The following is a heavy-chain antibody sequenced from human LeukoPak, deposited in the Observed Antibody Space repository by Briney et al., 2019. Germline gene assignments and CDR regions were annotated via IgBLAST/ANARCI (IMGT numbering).Heavy chain of an antibody. CDR1: GFTFSSYS. D-gene: IGHD3-3*01. CDR3: ARELRFLEWPRFDP. V-gene: IGHV3-21*01. J-gene: IGHJ5*02. CDR2: ISSSSSYI. Sequence: GGSLRLSCAASGFTFSSYSMNWVRQAPGKGLEWVSSISSSSSYIYYADSAKGRFTISRDNAKNSLYLQMNSLRAEDTAVYYCARELRFLEWPRFDPWGQGTLVTVSS.